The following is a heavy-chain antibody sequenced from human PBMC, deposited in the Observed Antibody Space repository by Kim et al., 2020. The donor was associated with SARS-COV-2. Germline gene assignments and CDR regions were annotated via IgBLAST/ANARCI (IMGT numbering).Heavy chain of an antibody. CDR2: ISYDGSNK. CDR1: GFTFSSYG. D-gene: IGHD3-10*01. V-gene: IGHV3-30*18. CDR3: AKDITYLVRGVIITSYY. Sequence: GGSLRLSCAASGFTFSSYGMHWVRQAPGKGLEWVAVISYDGSNKYYADSVKGRFTISRDNSKNTLYLQMSSLRAEDTAVYYCAKDITYLVRGVIITSYY. J-gene: IGHJ6*01.